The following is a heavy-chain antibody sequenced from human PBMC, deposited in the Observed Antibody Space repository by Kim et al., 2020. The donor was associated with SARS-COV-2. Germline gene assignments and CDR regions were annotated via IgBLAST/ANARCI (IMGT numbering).Heavy chain of an antibody. Sequence: GGSLRLSCPASGFTFSDLWMSWVRQAPGKGLEWVANIKKDGTSKYFVDSVRGRFTISRENAKNSLYLQMTSLRAEDPAVYYCASESWSFDHLGQGDLVTVSS. V-gene: IGHV3-7*01. CDR3: ASESWSFDH. CDR2: IKKDGTSK. D-gene: IGHD1-1*01. CDR1: GFTFSDLW. J-gene: IGHJ4*02.